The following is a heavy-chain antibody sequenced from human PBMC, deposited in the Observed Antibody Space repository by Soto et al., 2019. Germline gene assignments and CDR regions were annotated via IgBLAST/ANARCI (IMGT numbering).Heavy chain of an antibody. CDR3: AHRVNYDFWSGYYRSPWFDP. CDR2: IYWNDDK. CDR1: GFSLSTSGVG. J-gene: IGHJ5*02. Sequence: GSGPTLVNPTQPLTLTCTFSGFSLSTSGVGVGWIRQPPGKALEWLALIYWNDDKRYSPSLKSRLTITKDTSKNQVVLTMTNMDPADTATYYCAHRVNYDFWSGYYRSPWFDPWGQGTLVTVS. D-gene: IGHD3-3*01. V-gene: IGHV2-5*01.